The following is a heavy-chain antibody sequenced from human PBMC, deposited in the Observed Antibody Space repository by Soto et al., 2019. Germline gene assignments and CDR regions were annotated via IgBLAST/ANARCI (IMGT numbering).Heavy chain of an antibody. J-gene: IGHJ3*02. CDR2: IYYSGST. Sequence: YETLSLTCRFCAISGISGSYYWSWIRPPQVKGLELFGDIYYSGSTNDNPSLKSRVTISVDTSKIQFSLKLSSVTAADTAVYYCARYDGNDAFDIWGQGTMVNLSS. CDR3: ARYDGNDAFDI. D-gene: IGHD1-1*01. V-gene: IGHV4-61*01. CDR1: AISGISGSYY.